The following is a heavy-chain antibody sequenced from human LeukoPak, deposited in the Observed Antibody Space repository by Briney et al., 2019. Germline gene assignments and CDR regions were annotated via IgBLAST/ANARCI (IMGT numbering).Heavy chain of an antibody. CDR1: GGTFSSYA. Sequence: SVKVSCKASGGTFSSYAISWVRQAPGQGLEWMGGIIPIFGTANYAQKFQGRVTITADESTSTAYMELSSLRSEDTAVYYCAREGVVPAAEDYWGQGTLVTVSS. CDR2: IIPIFGTA. V-gene: IGHV1-69*13. J-gene: IGHJ4*02. D-gene: IGHD2-2*01. CDR3: AREGVVPAAEDY.